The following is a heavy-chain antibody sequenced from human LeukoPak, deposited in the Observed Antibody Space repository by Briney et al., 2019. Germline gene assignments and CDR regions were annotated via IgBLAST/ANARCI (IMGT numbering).Heavy chain of an antibody. V-gene: IGHV1-2*02. D-gene: IGHD1-14*01. CDR2: IHPNSGGI. CDR1: GYTFTGSY. J-gene: IGHJ4*02. CDR3: GRKSANRKTSEFDY. Sequence: ASVKVSCKASGYTFTGSYMHWLRQAPGQGLEWMGWIHPNSGGIKYAQKFQGRVTMTRDTSISTAYMELSGLTSDDTAVYYCGRKSANRKTSEFDYWGQGTLVTVSS.